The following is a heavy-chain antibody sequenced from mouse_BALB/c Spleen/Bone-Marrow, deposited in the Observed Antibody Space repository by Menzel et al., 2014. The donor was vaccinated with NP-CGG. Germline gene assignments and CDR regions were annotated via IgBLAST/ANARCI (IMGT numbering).Heavy chain of an antibody. J-gene: IGHJ1*01. CDR1: GYTFTSYW. V-gene: IGHV1-7*01. CDR2: INPSTGYT. Sequence: VQLQQSGAELAKPGASVKMSCKASGYTFTSYWMHWVKQRPGQGLEWIGYINPSTGYTEYNLKFKDKATLTAVKSSSTAYMQLSSLTSEDSAVYYCARDWYFDVWGAGTTVTVSP. CDR3: ARDWYFDV.